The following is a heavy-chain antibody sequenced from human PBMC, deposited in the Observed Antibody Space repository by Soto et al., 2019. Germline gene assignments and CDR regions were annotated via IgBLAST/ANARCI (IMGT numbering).Heavy chain of an antibody. CDR1: GFTFSSYA. CDR3: AKKAPGGLVLAGNFDY. CDR2: ISGSGGST. V-gene: IGHV3-23*01. D-gene: IGHD6-6*01. Sequence: PGGSLRLSCAASGFTFSSYAMSWVRQAPGKGLEWVSAISGSGGSTYYADSVKGRFTISRDNSKNTLYLQMNGLRAEDTAVYYCAKKAPGGLVLAGNFDYWGQGTLVTVSS. J-gene: IGHJ4*02.